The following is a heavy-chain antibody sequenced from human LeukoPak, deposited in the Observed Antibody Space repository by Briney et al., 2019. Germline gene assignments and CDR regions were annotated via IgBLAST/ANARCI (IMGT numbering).Heavy chain of an antibody. CDR2: IYYSGST. D-gene: IGHD1-26*01. CDR3: ARDRYSGTYWGYFDY. Sequence: PSETLSLTCTVSGGSISSYYWSWIRQPPGKGLEWIGYIYYSGSTNYNPSLKGRVTISVDTSKNQFSLNLSSVTAADTAVYYCARDRYSGTYWGYFDYWGQGTLVTVSS. CDR1: GGSISSYY. V-gene: IGHV4-59*01. J-gene: IGHJ4*02.